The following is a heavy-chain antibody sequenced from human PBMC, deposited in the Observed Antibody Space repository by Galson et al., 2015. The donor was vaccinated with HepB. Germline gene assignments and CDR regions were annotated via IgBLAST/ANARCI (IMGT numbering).Heavy chain of an antibody. Sequence: PALVKPTQTLTLTCTFSGFSLSASGVGGAWIRQPPGKALEWLALIYSDGNRHYSPSLKSRLTITKDTSKNHVVLTLTNMDPVDTATYYCGHRPVEGSFLDYWGQGTLVTISS. V-gene: IGHV2-5*02. J-gene: IGHJ4*02. D-gene: IGHD6-19*01. CDR2: IYSDGNR. CDR1: GFSLSASGVG. CDR3: GHRPVEGSFLDY.